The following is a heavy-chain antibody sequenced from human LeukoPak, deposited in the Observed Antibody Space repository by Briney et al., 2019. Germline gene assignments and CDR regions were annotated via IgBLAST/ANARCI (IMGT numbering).Heavy chain of an antibody. CDR3: ARVGGGTSFDY. Sequence: ASVKVSCKASGYTFTSYGISWVRQAPGQGLEWMGWISAYNGNTNYAQKFQGRVTITADESTSTAYMELSSLRSEDTAVYYCARVGGGTSFDYWGQGTLVTVSS. CDR2: ISAYNGNT. V-gene: IGHV1-18*01. CDR1: GYTFTSYG. D-gene: IGHD1-26*01. J-gene: IGHJ4*02.